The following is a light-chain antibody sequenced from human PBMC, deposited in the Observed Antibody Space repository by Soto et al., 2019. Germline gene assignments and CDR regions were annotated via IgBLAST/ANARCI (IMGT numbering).Light chain of an antibody. CDR2: LGS. Sequence: MTQSPSSLSASVGDRVTITCRASQRISTYLNWFQQRPGKAPRLLIYLGSNRASGVPDRFSGSGSGTDFTLKISRVEAEDVGVYYCMQALQTQTFGQGTKVDIK. V-gene: IGKV2-28*01. CDR1: QRISTY. J-gene: IGKJ1*01. CDR3: MQALQTQT.